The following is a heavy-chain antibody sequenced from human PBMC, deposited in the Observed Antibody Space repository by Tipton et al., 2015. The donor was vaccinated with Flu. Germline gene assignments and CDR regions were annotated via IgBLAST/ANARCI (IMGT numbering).Heavy chain of an antibody. J-gene: IGHJ4*02. D-gene: IGHD1-14*01. CDR1: GDSITGYY. CDR2: FYHTGDT. V-gene: IGHV4-59*08. CDR3: ARGLGGNNPY. Sequence: TLSLTCSVSGDSITGYYWSWIRQPPGKGLEWIGYFYHTGDTNYNPSLASRVTISVDMSTNQLSLHLRSVTAADTAVYYCARGLGGNNPYRGRGTLVTVSS.